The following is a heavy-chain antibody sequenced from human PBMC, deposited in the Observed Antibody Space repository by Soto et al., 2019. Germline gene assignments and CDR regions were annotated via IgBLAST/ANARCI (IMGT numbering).Heavy chain of an antibody. D-gene: IGHD4-4*01. V-gene: IGHV3-11*01. Sequence: GGSLRLSCAASGFTFSDYYMTWIRQAPGKGLEWISYIGNSGSSTYYADSVKGRVTISRDNAKKSVYLQMNSLRAEDTAVYYCSRGRTVTTREDYYYYLDVWGKGITVTVSS. CDR2: IGNSGSST. CDR3: SRGRTVTTREDYYYYLDV. J-gene: IGHJ6*03. CDR1: GFTFSDYY.